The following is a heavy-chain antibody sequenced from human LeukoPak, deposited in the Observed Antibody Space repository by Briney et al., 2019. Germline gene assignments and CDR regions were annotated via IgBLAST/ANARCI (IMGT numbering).Heavy chain of an antibody. J-gene: IGHJ4*02. Sequence: GGSLRLSCAASGFTFSSYAMSWVRQAPGKGLEWVSVIYSGGSTYYADSVKGRFTISRDNSKNTLYLQMNSLRAEDTAVYYCAREGYWNYDYWGQGTLVTVSS. V-gene: IGHV3-53*01. CDR1: GFTFSSYA. CDR3: AREGYWNYDY. D-gene: IGHD1-7*01. CDR2: IYSGGST.